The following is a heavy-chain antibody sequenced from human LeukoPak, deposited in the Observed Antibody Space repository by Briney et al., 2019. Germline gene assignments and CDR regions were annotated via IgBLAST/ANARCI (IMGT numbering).Heavy chain of an antibody. CDR2: INPSGGST. Sequence: PGGSLRLSXAASGFTFTSYYMHWVRQAPGQGLEWMGIINPSGGSTSYAQKFQGRVTMTRGTSTSTVYMELSSLRSEDTAVYYCARAPATHDAFDIWGQGTMVTVSS. CDR3: ARAPATHDAFDI. J-gene: IGHJ3*02. CDR1: GFTFTSYY. V-gene: IGHV1-46*01.